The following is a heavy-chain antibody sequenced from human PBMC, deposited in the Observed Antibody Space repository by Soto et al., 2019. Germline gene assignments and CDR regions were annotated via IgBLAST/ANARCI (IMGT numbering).Heavy chain of an antibody. J-gene: IGHJ4*02. CDR3: ARGSLSYYDSSGYYRY. CDR1: GGSFSGYY. D-gene: IGHD3-22*01. CDR2: INHSGST. Sequence: QVQLQQWGAGLLKPSETLSLTCAVYGGSFSGYYWSWIRQPPGKGLEWIGEINHSGSTNYNPSLKSRVTISVDTSKNQFSLKLSSVTAADTAVYYCARGSLSYYDSSGYYRYWGQGILVTVSS. V-gene: IGHV4-34*01.